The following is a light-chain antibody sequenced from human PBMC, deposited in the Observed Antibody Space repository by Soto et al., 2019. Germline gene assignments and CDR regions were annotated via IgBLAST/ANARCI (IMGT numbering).Light chain of an antibody. V-gene: IGKV3-15*01. CDR2: EAS. CDR3: QQYEKSPLT. Sequence: EIVMTQSPATLSVSPGETASLSCRASQSAGNFLAWYQQKPGQAPRLLIYEASNRATGVPDRFSGSGSGTDFTLTISRLESEDFAVYHCQQYEKSPLTFGGGTKVDIK. CDR1: QSAGNF. J-gene: IGKJ4*01.